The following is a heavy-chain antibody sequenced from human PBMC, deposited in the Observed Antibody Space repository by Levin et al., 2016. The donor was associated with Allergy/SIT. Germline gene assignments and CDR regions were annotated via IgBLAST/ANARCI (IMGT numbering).Heavy chain of an antibody. CDR3: AHYDFWSSYSGDY. CDR1: GGSISSSSYY. D-gene: IGHD3-3*01. Sequence: SETLSLTCTVSGGSISSSSYYWGWIRQPPGKGLEWIGSIDYSGSTYYNPSLKSRVTISVDTSKNQFSLKQSSVTAADTAVYYCAHYDFWSSYSGDYWGQGTLVTVPS. J-gene: IGHJ4*02. CDR2: IDYSGST. V-gene: IGHV4-39*01.